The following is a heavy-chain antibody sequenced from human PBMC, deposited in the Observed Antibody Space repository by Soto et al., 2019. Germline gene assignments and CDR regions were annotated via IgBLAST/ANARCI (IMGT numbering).Heavy chain of an antibody. CDR1: GYTITSYG. CDR3: ARGRYGDY. D-gene: IGHD1-1*01. CDR2: ISAHNGNT. V-gene: IGHV1-18*01. J-gene: IGHJ4*02. Sequence: QVHLVQSGAEVKKPGASVKVSCKASGYTITSYGITWVRQAPGQGLEWMGWISAHNGNTDYAQKLQGRVIVTRDTSTSTASMELRSLRSDDTAVYYCARGRYGDYWGQGALVTVSS.